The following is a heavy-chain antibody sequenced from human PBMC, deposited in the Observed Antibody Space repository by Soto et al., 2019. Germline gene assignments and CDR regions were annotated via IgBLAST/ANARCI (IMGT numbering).Heavy chain of an antibody. CDR3: ARVRGGYYYAMDV. CDR2: IYHSGST. V-gene: IGHV4-4*02. CDR1: GGSISSSNW. Sequence: QVQLQESGPGLVKPSGTLSLTCAVSGGSISSSNWWSWVRQPPGKGLEWIGEIYHSGSTNYNPSLKSPVTISVDKSKNQSSLKLSSVTAADTAVYYCARVRGGYYYAMDVWGQGTTVTVSS. J-gene: IGHJ6*02. D-gene: IGHD3-10*02.